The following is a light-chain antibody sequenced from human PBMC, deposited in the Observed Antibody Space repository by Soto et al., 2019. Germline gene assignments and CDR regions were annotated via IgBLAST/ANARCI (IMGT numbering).Light chain of an antibody. CDR3: KQYGSSPFT. Sequence: EIVLTQSPGTLSLSPGERATLSCRASQSVSSSYLAWYQQKPGQAPRLLIYSASSRATGIPDRFSGSGSGTDFTLTISRLEPEDFAVYYCKQYGSSPFTFGPGTKVDIK. CDR1: QSVSSSY. V-gene: IGKV3-20*01. CDR2: SAS. J-gene: IGKJ3*01.